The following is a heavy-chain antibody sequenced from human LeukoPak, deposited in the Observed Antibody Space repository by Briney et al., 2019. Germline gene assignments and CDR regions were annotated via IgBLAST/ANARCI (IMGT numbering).Heavy chain of an antibody. D-gene: IGHD3-10*01. CDR2: IYYSGST. CDR1: SGSTSSYY. V-gene: IGHV4-59*05. CDR3: ARLLWFGELATSYFDY. J-gene: IGHJ4*02. Sequence: PSETLSLTCTVSSGSTSSYYWSWIRQPPGKGLEWIGSIYYSGSTYYNPSLKSRVTISVDTSKNQFSLKLSSVTAADTAVYYCARLLWFGELATSYFDYWGQGTLVTVSS.